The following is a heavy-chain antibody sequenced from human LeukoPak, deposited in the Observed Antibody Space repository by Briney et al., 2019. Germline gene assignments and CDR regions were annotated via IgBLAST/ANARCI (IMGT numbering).Heavy chain of an antibody. Sequence: PSQTLSLTCTVSGGSISSGDYYWSWIRQPPGKGLEWIGYIYYSGSTYYNPSLKSRVTISVDTSKNQFSLKLSSVTAADTAVYYCAREAYYYGSGSYYNGLGYWGQGTLVTVSS. J-gene: IGHJ4*02. D-gene: IGHD3-10*01. CDR3: AREAYYYGSGSYYNGLGY. CDR2: IYYSGST. CDR1: GGSISSGDYY. V-gene: IGHV4-30-4*01.